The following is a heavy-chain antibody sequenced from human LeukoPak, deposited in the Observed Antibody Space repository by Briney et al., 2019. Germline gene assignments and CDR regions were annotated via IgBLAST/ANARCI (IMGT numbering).Heavy chain of an antibody. CDR3: ARGRSNYYCMDV. D-gene: IGHD1-26*01. Sequence: SETLSLTCSISDGSINSYYWNCIRRRPGKGLEWIGYIYYNGNTNYSPSLKSRVTMSVDKSKNLFSLKVSSVTAADTAVYYCARGRSNYYCMDVWGQGTTVTVSS. V-gene: IGHV4-59*01. J-gene: IGHJ6*02. CDR1: DGSINSYY. CDR2: IYYNGNT.